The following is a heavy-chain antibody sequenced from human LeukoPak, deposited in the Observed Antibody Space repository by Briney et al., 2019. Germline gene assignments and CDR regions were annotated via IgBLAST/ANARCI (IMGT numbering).Heavy chain of an antibody. CDR1: RFTFGDYL. J-gene: IGHJ4*02. D-gene: IGHD6-19*01. Sequence: GGSLRLSCTASRFTFGDYLMSWFRQAPGKGLEWIGFISGGTTEYTASVKGRFTISRDDSTCIAYLQMNSLTTEVTAVYYCSRGSGWLSVYWGQGTLVTVSS. V-gene: IGHV3-49*01. CDR2: ISGGTT. CDR3: SRGSGWLSVY.